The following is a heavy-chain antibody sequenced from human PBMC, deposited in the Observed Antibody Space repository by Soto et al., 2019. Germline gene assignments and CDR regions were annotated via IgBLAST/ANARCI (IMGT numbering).Heavy chain of an antibody. J-gene: IGHJ6*02. Sequence: QVQLQESGPGQVKPSQTLSLTCNVSGGSISSGDYYWRWIRQPPGKGLEWLGDIYYSGSTYYNPSLKSRVTISVDTSKNQFSLKLSSVTAADTAVYYCARDIVLVPFFFGYYGMDVWGQGTTVTVSS. V-gene: IGHV4-30-4*01. CDR3: ARDIVLVPFFFGYYGMDV. D-gene: IGHD2-2*01. CDR2: IYYSGST. CDR1: GGSISSGDYY.